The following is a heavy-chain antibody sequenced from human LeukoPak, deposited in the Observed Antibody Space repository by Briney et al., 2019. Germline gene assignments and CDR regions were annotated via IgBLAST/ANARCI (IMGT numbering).Heavy chain of an antibody. CDR3: ARGVNYDFWSDYSSYYFDY. D-gene: IGHD3-3*01. CDR2: IYSGGST. CDR1: GFTVSNNY. V-gene: IGHV3-53*01. Sequence: PGGSLRLSCAASGFTVSNNYMSWVRQAPGKGLEWVAVIYSGGSTYYADSVKGRFTISRDNSKNTLYLQMNSLRAEDTAVYYCARGVNYDFWSDYSSYYFDYWGQGTLVTVSS. J-gene: IGHJ4*02.